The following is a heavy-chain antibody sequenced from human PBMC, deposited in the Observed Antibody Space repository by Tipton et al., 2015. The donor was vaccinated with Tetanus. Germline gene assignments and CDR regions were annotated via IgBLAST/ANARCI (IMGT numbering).Heavy chain of an antibody. D-gene: IGHD5-18*01. V-gene: IGHV3-23*01. Sequence: SLRLSCAASGFTFSTTAMSWVRQAPGKGLEWVSTISGSGAGTYYAASVKGRVTISRDNSKNSLFPQMNTLSADDTAVYYCVKSKRGYSYGSFDDWGQGTLVTVAS. CDR2: ISGSGAGT. CDR1: GFTFSTTA. J-gene: IGHJ4*02. CDR3: VKSKRGYSYGSFDD.